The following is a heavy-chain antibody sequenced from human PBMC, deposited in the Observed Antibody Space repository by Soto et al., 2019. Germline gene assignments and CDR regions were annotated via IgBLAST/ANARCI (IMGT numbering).Heavy chain of an antibody. CDR1: GGSISSGGYY. Sequence: QVQLQESGPGLVKPSQTLSLTCTVSGGSISSGGYYWSWIRQHPGKGLEWIGYIYYSGSTYYNPSLTPRVTISADTAKNPFSLKLSSVTAADTAVYYCARAPALGWFDPWRHGTLVTVSS. J-gene: IGHJ5*02. CDR2: IYYSGST. CDR3: ARAPALGWFDP. V-gene: IGHV4-31*03.